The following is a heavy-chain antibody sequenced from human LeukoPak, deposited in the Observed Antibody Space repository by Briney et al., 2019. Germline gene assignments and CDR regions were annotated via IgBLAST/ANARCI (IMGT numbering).Heavy chain of an antibody. J-gene: IGHJ4*02. CDR3: ARGFRDTAMFLDY. D-gene: IGHD5-18*01. CDR1: GFTFSSYE. V-gene: IGHV3-48*03. CDR2: ISGSSSNV. Sequence: GGSLRLSCATSGFTFSSYEMNWVRQAPGKGLEWISAISGSSSNVYYAASVRGRFTISRDNAENSLYLQLNTMRAEDTAVYYCARGFRDTAMFLDYWGQGTLVTVSS.